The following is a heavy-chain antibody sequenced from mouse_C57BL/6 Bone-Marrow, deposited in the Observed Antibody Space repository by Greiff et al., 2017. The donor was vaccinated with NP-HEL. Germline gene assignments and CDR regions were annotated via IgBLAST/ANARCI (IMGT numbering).Heavy chain of an antibody. CDR1: GYTFTSYW. CDR3: ARGLRLRYYFDY. CDR2: INPSNGGT. V-gene: IGHV1-53*01. J-gene: IGHJ2*01. Sequence: QVQLQQPGTELVKPGASVKLSCKASGYTFTSYWMHWVKQRPGQGLEWIGNINPSNGGTNYNEKFKSKATLTVDKASSTAYMQLSSLTSEDSAVYYCARGLRLRYYFDYWGQGTTLTVSS. D-gene: IGHD3-2*02.